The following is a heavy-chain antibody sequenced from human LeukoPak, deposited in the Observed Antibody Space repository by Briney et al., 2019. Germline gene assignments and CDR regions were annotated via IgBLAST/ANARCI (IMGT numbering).Heavy chain of an antibody. CDR2: MGTASDT. J-gene: IGHJ6*03. V-gene: IGHV3-13*01. D-gene: IGHD1-1*01. Sequence: GSLRLSCAASGFTFSSFDMHWVRQPTGQGLEWVSTMGTASDTYYPGSVEGRFTLSRDNAKNSLYLQMNSLTAGDTAVYYCARGPPRGKYYYMDVWGKGTTVTVSS. CDR3: ARGPPRGKYYYMDV. CDR1: GFTFSSFD.